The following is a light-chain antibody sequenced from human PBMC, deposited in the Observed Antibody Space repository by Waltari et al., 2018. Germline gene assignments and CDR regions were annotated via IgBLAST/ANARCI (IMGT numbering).Light chain of an antibody. Sequence: QSALTQPRSVSGSPGQSVTISCTGTSSDVGGYNYVSWYQQHPGKAPKLIIYEFTRRPPGVPVRFPCSKSGNPASLTISGLQAEDEADYYCCSYGGSYSFVVFGGGTKLTVL. CDR3: CSYGGSYSFVV. J-gene: IGLJ2*01. V-gene: IGLV2-11*01. CDR1: SSDVGGYNY. CDR2: EFT.